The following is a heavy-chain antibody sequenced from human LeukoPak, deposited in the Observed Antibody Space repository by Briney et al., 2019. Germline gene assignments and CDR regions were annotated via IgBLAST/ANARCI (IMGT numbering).Heavy chain of an antibody. D-gene: IGHD1-1*01. CDR1: GGSFSGYY. J-gene: IGHJ4*02. V-gene: IGHV4-34*01. CDR2: INHSGST. Sequence: SETLSLTCAVYGGSFSGYYWSWIRQPPGKGLEWIGEINHSGSTNYNPSLKSRVTISVDTSKNQFSLKLSSVTAADTAVYYCAREDENWNVDYWVQGTLVTVSS. CDR3: AREDENWNVDY.